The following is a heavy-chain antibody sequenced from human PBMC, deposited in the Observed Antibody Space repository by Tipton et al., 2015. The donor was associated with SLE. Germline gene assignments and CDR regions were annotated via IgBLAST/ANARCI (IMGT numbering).Heavy chain of an antibody. D-gene: IGHD1-1*01. CDR3: ARHLRRTEYNNNWYGELLDP. V-gene: IGHV4-39*07. Sequence: TLSLTCSVSGGSISNNKVYWGWIRQPPGKGLEWIGSIYYSGNTYYNPSLKSRVTMSVDTSKNQFSLRLLSVTAADTAVYYCARHLRRTEYNNNWYGELLDPWGQGTLVSVSS. CDR2: IYYSGNT. CDR1: GGSISNNKVY. J-gene: IGHJ5*02.